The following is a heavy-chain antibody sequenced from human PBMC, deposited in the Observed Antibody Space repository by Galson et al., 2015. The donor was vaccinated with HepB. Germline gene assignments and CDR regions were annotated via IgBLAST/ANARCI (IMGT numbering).Heavy chain of an antibody. V-gene: IGHV5-51*01. CDR3: ARLWEGYGDYGAYFDY. J-gene: IGHJ4*02. D-gene: IGHD4-17*01. Sequence: QSGAEVKKPGESLKISCKGSGYSFTSYWIGWVRQMPGKGLEWMGIIYPGDSDTRYSPSFQGQVTISADKSISTAHLQWSSLKASDTAMYYCARLWEGYGDYGAYFDYWGQGTLVTVYS. CDR1: GYSFTSYW. CDR2: IYPGDSDT.